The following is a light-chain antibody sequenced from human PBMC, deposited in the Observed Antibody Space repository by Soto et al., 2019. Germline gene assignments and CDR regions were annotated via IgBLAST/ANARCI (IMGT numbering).Light chain of an antibody. CDR3: QQLTL. CDR2: AAS. CDR1: QGISSY. V-gene: IGKV1-9*01. J-gene: IGKJ3*01. Sequence: IQLTQSPSFLSASVGDRVTITCRASQGISSYLAWYQQKPGKAPKLLIYAASTLQSGVPSRFSGSGSGTEFTLTISSLQPEDFATYYCQQLTLFGPGTKVDIK.